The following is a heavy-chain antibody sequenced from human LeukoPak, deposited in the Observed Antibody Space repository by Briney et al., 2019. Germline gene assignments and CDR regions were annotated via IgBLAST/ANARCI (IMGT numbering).Heavy chain of an antibody. CDR3: ATDSYVSGSYYRLFY. D-gene: IGHD3-10*01. Sequence: PGGSLRLSCAASGFTFSSYWMSWVRQAPGKGLEWVANIKQEGSEKDYVDSVKGRFTISRDNAKNSLYLQINSLRAEDTAVYYCATDSYVSGSYYRLFYWGQGTLVTVSS. CDR2: IKQEGSEK. V-gene: IGHV3-7*01. CDR1: GFTFSSYW. J-gene: IGHJ4*02.